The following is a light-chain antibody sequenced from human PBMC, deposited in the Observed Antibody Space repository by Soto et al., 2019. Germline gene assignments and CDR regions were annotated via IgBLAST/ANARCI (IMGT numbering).Light chain of an antibody. CDR1: QSVRSS. CDR3: HQYNNWWT. J-gene: IGKJ1*01. V-gene: IGKV3-15*01. CDR2: GAS. Sequence: EIVMTQSPDTLSVSPGERATLSCRASQSVRSSLAWYQQKPGQTPRLLIYGASTRATGIPARFSGSGSGTGFTLTISSLQSEDSAVYYCHQYNNWWTFGQGTKVDIK.